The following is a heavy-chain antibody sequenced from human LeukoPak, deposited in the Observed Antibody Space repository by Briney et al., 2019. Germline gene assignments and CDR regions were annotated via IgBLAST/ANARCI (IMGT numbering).Heavy chain of an antibody. J-gene: IGHJ4*02. CDR2: IYHSGST. V-gene: IGHV4-4*02. Sequence: PSGTLSLTCAVSGGSISSSNWWSWVRQPPGKGLEWIGEIYHSGSTNYNPSLKSRVTISVDKSKNQFSLKLSSVTAADTAVYYCARELYLISGSNHFDYWGQGTLVTVSS. CDR3: ARELYLISGSNHFDY. D-gene: IGHD1-26*01. CDR1: GGSISSSNW.